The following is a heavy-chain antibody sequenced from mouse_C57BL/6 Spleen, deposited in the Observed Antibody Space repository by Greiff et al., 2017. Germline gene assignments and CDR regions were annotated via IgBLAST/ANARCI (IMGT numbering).Heavy chain of an antibody. V-gene: IGHV1-50*01. J-gene: IGHJ2*01. CDR1: GYTFTSYW. CDR3: ARGDPVVAPVY. CDR2: IDPSDSYT. D-gene: IGHD1-1*01. Sequence: QVHVQQPGAELVKPGASVKLSCKASGYTFTSYWMQWVKQRPGQGLEWIGEIDPSDSYTNYNQKFKGKATLTVDTSSSTAYMQLSSLTSEDAAVYYCARGDPVVAPVYWGQGTTLTVSS.